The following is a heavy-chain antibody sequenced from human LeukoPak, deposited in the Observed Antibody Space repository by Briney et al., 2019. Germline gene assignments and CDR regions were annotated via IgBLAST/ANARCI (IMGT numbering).Heavy chain of an antibody. V-gene: IGHV5-51*01. Sequence: GESLKISCKGSGYTFTNYWIGWVRQMPGKGLEWMGITHPGDSDTRYSPSFQGQVTISADKYISTAYLQWSSLKASDTAMYYCARQLLNYYDSSGYSGHHAFDIWGQGTMVTVSS. CDR3: ARQLLNYYDSSGYSGHHAFDI. J-gene: IGHJ3*02. D-gene: IGHD3-22*01. CDR1: GYTFTNYW. CDR2: THPGDSDT.